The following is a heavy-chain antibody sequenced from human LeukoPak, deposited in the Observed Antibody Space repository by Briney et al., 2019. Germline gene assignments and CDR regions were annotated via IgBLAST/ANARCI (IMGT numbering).Heavy chain of an antibody. Sequence: GGSLRLSCAASGFTFSSYAMSWVRQAPGKGLEWVSAISGSGGSTYYADSVKGRFTISRDNSKNTLYLQMNSLRAEGTAVYYCAKGMIVVVTYFDYWGQGTLVTVSS. CDR2: ISGSGGST. CDR1: GFTFSSYA. D-gene: IGHD3-22*01. CDR3: AKGMIVVVTYFDY. V-gene: IGHV3-23*01. J-gene: IGHJ4*02.